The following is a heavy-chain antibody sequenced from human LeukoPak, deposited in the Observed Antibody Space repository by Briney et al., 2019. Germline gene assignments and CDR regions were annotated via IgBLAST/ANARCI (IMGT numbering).Heavy chain of an antibody. CDR2: IKQDGSER. V-gene: IGHV3-7*01. CDR3: AKPNTISGATDGFDI. Sequence: PGGSLRLSCAASGFAFSTYWMNWVRQAPGKGLEWVANIKQDGSERYYVDSVKGRFTISRDNAKNSLYMQMNSLRAEDTAVYYCAKPNTISGATDGFDIWGQGTKVTVSS. J-gene: IGHJ3*02. D-gene: IGHD3-3*01. CDR1: GFAFSTYW.